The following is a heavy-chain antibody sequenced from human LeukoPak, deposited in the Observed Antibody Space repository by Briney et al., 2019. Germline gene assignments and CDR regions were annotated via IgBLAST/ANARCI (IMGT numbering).Heavy chain of an antibody. D-gene: IGHD2-2*01. CDR3: ASAFIVVVPAAMSYYYGMDV. V-gene: IGHV4-34*01. J-gene: IGHJ6*02. CDR2: INHSGST. Sequence: PSETLSLTCAVYGGSFSGYYWSWIRQPPGKGLEWIGGINHSGSTNYNPSLKSRVTISVDTSKNQFSLKLSSVTAADTAVYYCASAFIVVVPAAMSYYYGMDVWGQGTTVTVSS. CDR1: GGSFSGYY.